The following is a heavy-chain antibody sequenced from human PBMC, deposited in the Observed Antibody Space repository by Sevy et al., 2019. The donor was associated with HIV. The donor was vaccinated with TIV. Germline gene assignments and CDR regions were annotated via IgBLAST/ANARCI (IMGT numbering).Heavy chain of an antibody. CDR3: AREGCTKPHDY. CDR1: GFDFSIYS. Sequence: RGSLRLSCAASGFDFSIYSMSWVRQAPGKGLEWVSTLSFACGKINYADSVKGRFTISRDNSKSSVYLQMNNMRVEDTAVYYCAREGCTKPHDYWGQGTLVTVSS. D-gene: IGHD2-8*01. V-gene: IGHV3-23*01. CDR2: LSFACGKI. J-gene: IGHJ4*02.